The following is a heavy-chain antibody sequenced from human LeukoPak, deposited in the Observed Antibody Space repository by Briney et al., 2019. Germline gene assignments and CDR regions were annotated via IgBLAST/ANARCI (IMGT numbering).Heavy chain of an antibody. Sequence: ASVKVSCKASGYTFTTYGINWVRQAPGQGLEWMGWISGYNGNTNYAQKLQGRVTMTTDTFTSTAYMELRSLTSDDTAVYYCARGPEVPITMIVVSYFDYWGQGTLVTVSS. V-gene: IGHV1-18*01. CDR1: GYTFTTYG. D-gene: IGHD3-22*01. J-gene: IGHJ4*02. CDR2: ISGYNGNT. CDR3: ARGPEVPITMIVVSYFDY.